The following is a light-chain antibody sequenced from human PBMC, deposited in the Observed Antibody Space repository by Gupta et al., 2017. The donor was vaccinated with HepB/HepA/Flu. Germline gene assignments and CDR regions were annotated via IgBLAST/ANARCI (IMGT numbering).Light chain of an antibody. Sequence: DIQMTQSPSSLSASVGDRVTITCRASQSISSYLNWYQQKPGKAPKLLIYAASSLQSGVPSRFSGSGSGTDFTLTISSLQPEDFATYYCQQSDSTPPWTFGQWTDVEIK. CDR2: AAS. J-gene: IGKJ1*01. V-gene: IGKV1-39*01. CDR1: QSISSY. CDR3: QQSDSTPPWT.